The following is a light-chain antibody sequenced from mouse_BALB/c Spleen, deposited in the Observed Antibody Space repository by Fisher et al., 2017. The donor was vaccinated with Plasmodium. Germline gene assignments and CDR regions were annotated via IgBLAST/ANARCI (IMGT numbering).Light chain of an antibody. CDR3: SQGTHVPWT. CDR2: TVS. Sequence: DIVLTQSPLSLPVSLGDQASISCRSSHSLVYSNGNTYLHWYLQKPGQSPKLLICTVSNRFSGVPDRFSGSGSGTDFTLKISRVEAEDLGVYFCSQGTHVPWTFGGGTKLEIK. J-gene: IGKJ1*01. V-gene: IGKV1-110*01. CDR1: HSLVYSNGNTY.